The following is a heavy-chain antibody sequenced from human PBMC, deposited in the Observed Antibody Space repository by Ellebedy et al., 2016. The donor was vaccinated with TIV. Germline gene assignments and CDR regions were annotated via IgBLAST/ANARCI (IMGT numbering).Heavy chain of an antibody. CDR3: ARGSSSGSSDY. CDR1: GFTFRSHG. V-gene: IGHV3-30*03. D-gene: IGHD3-10*01. J-gene: IGHJ4*02. CDR2: ISSDGSNK. Sequence: GESLKISXVASGFTFRSHGIYWVRQAPGRGLEWVAVISSDGSNKYYADSVRGRFTISRDNSKNTLYLQMNSLRTDDMAVYYCARGSSSGSSDYWGQGTPVTVSS.